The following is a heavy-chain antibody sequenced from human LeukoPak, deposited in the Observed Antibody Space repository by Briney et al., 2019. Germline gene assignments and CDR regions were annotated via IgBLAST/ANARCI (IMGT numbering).Heavy chain of an antibody. CDR3: AGGIAAAFLRRAIGYYMDV. Sequence: GGSLRLSCAASGLTFSSYSMNWVRQAPGKGLEWVSSISSSSSYIYYADSVKGRFTISRDNAKNSLYLQTNSLRAEDTAVYYCAGGIAAAFLRRAIGYYMDVWGKGTTVTVSS. CDR2: ISSSSSYI. J-gene: IGHJ6*03. V-gene: IGHV3-21*01. CDR1: GLTFSSYS. D-gene: IGHD6-13*01.